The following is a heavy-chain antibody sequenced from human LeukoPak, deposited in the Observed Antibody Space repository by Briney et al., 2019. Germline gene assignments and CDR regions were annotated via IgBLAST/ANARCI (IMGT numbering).Heavy chain of an antibody. J-gene: IGHJ4*02. V-gene: IGHV3-23*01. CDR3: AKSDCSYISCYFLDY. CDR2: ISGSGDKT. CDR1: GFTYSSYA. Sequence: PGRALLLSCAASGFTYSSYAMSWARPAPGTGLEWVSPISGSGDKTNHAGSVKGRFTISRDSSKKTPYLQMNILRAEDTAVYYCAKSDCSYISCYFLDYWGQGTQVTVSA. D-gene: IGHD2-2*01.